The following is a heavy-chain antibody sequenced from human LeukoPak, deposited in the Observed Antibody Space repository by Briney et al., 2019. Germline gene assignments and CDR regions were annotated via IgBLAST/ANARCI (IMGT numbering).Heavy chain of an antibody. CDR2: INHSGST. V-gene: IGHV4-34*01. CDR3: ARIYCSSTSCYTHKYYFDY. J-gene: IGHJ4*02. D-gene: IGHD2-2*02. CDR1: GGSFSGYY. Sequence: SETLSLTCAVYGGSFSGYYWSWIRQPPGKGLEWIGEINHSGSTNCNPSLKSRVTISVDTSKNQFSLKLSSVTAADTAVYYCARIYCSSTSCYTHKYYFDYWGQGTLVTVSS.